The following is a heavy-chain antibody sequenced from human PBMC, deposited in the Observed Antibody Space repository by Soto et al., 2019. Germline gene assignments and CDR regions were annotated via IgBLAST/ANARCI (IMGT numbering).Heavy chain of an antibody. J-gene: IGHJ4*02. CDR2: ISGSGDST. D-gene: IGHD2-15*01. CDR1: GFTFSNYA. Sequence: XXSLRLSFAASGFTFSNYAMTWVLQTPGKGMEWVASISGSGDSTHYADSVKGRFTISRDNSKDTLFLQMNSLRDEDAAAYYCAKDLVGSLADYFDYWGQGTLVTVSS. CDR3: AKDLVGSLADYFDY. V-gene: IGHV3-23*01.